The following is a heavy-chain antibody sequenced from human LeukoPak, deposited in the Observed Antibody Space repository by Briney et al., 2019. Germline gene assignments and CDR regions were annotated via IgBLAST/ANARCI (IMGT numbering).Heavy chain of an antibody. Sequence: GGSLRLSCAASGFTFSNYEMNWVRQAPGKGLEGVSYISSRGGAIYYADSVKGRFTISRDNAKNSLYLQMNSLRAEDTAVYYCVREVKTTALVWWFDPWGQGTLVSVSS. V-gene: IGHV3-48*03. J-gene: IGHJ5*02. CDR1: GFTFSNYE. CDR3: VREVKTTALVWWFDP. CDR2: ISSRGGAI. D-gene: IGHD5/OR15-5a*01.